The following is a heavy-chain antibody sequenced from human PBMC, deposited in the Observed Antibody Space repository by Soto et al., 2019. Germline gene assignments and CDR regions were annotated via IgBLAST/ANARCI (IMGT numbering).Heavy chain of an antibody. V-gene: IGHV1-69*13. J-gene: IGHJ6*02. CDR2: IIPIIGTA. CDR1: GGTFSSYG. CDR3: ARPTYYDFWIVYQTGYYHYRMDV. Sequence: GASVKVSCKASGGTFSSYGISWVRQAPGQGLEWMGGIIPIIGTANYAQKFQGRVTITADESTSTAYMELSSLRSEDTAVYYCARPTYYDFWIVYQTGYYHYRMDVWGQGSTVPVSS. D-gene: IGHD3-3*01.